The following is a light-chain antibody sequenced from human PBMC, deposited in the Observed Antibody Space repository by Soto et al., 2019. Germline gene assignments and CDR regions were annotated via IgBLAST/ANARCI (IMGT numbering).Light chain of an antibody. CDR2: DAS. J-gene: IGKJ5*01. Sequence: IVFTQSPATLSLSPGERATPSCRASQSVKTFLVWYQQRPGQAPRLLIHDASHRAAGIPARFSGSGFGTDFTLTISSLEPEDAAVYYCQQRSNWPPITFGQGTRLEIK. V-gene: IGKV3-11*01. CDR1: QSVKTF. CDR3: QQRSNWPPIT.